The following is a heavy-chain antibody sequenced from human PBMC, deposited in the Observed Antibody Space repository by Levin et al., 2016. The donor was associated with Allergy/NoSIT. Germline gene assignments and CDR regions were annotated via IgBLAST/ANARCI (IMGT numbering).Heavy chain of an antibody. D-gene: IGHD3-9*01. CDR1: GGSISSYY. Sequence: SETLSLTCTVSGGSISSYYWSWIRQPPGKGLEWIGYIYLQWEHQLQPFPQVVESTISVDTSKNQFSLKLSSVTAADTAVYYCARGSYYDILTGYYIGPQYFDYWGQGTLVTVSS. J-gene: IGHJ4*02. V-gene: IGHV4-59*01. CDR2: IYLQWEH. CDR3: ARGSYYDILTGYYIGPQYFDY.